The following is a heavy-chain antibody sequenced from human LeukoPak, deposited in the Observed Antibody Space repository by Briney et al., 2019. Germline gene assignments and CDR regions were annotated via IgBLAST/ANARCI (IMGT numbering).Heavy chain of an antibody. CDR3: ARGVYIAAAQYGY. J-gene: IGHJ4*02. D-gene: IGHD6-13*01. CDR1: GGSISSYY. V-gene: IGHV4-59*01. CDR2: IYYSGTT. Sequence: SETLSLTCTISGGSISSYYWSWIRQRPGKGLEWIGYIYYSGTTNYNPSLKSRVTISVDTSKNQFSLKLSPVTAADTAVYYCARGVYIAAAQYGYWGQGTLVTVSS.